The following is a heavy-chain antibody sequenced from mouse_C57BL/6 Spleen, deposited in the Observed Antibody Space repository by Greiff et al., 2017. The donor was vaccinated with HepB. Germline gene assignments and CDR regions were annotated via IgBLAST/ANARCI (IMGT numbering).Heavy chain of an antibody. CDR2: IYPSDSET. V-gene: IGHV1-61*01. CDR1: GYTFTSYW. Sequence: QVQLQQPGAELVRPGSSVKLSCKASGYTFTSYWMAWVKQRPGQGLEWIGNIYPSDSETHYNQKFKDKATLTVDKSSSTAYMQLSSLTSEDSAVYYCASGYYGSSYFDYWGQGTTLTVSS. CDR3: ASGYYGSSYFDY. D-gene: IGHD1-1*01. J-gene: IGHJ2*01.